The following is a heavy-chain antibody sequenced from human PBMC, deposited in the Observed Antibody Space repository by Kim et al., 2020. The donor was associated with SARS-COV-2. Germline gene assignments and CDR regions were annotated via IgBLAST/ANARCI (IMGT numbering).Heavy chain of an antibody. D-gene: IGHD2-21*01. CDR1: GFTFTKVW. CDR2: IRSNADGGAS. V-gene: IGHV3-15*01. Sequence: GGSLRLSCAASGFTFTKVWMSWVRQAPGKGLEWVGRIRSNADGGASDYAAPGKGRFTIARDDSKNTLYLQMNGLRAEDTAFYHCTTDYERIGGLCDGETCYPASLWGQETLVTVSS. J-gene: IGHJ4*02. CDR3: TTDYERIGGLCDGETCYPASL.